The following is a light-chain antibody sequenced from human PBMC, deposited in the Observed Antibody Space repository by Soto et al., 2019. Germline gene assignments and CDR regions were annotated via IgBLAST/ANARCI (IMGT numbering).Light chain of an antibody. J-gene: IGKJ4*01. V-gene: IGKV3-11*01. CDR3: QKRSNWSRLT. CDR2: DAS. CDR1: QSVSSY. Sequence: EIVLTQSPATLSLSPGERATLSCRASQSVSSYLAWYQQKPGQAPRLLIYDASNRATGIPARFSGSGSGTDFTLTISSLEPEDFAVYYCQKRSNWSRLTFGGGTKVEIK.